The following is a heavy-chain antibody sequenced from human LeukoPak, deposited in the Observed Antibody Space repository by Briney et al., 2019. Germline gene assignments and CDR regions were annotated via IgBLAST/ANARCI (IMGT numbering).Heavy chain of an antibody. J-gene: IGHJ4*02. D-gene: IGHD2-15*01. CDR3: TTLRYCSGGSCRRPIDY. V-gene: IGHV3-15*01. Sequence: GGSLRLSCAASGFIFSNAWMSWVRQAPGKGLEWVGRIKSKTDGGTTDYAAPVKGRFTISRDDSKNTLYLQMNSLKTEDTAVYYCTTLRYCSGGSCRRPIDYWGQGTLVTVSS. CDR1: GFIFSNAW. CDR2: IKSKTDGGTT.